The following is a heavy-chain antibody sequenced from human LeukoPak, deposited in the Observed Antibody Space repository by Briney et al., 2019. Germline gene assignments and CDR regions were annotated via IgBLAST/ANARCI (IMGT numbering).Heavy chain of an antibody. CDR2: INKSGTKK. CDR3: AKDQRIAAAGAYYFDY. Sequence: PGGSLRLSCAAPEFTFGDHWMTWVRQAPGKGLEWVADINKSGTKKNQLGSVKGRFTISRDNSKNTLYLQMNSLRAEDTAVYYCAKDQRIAAAGAYYFDYWGQGTLVTVSS. D-gene: IGHD6-13*01. J-gene: IGHJ4*02. CDR1: EFTFGDHW. V-gene: IGHV3-7*01.